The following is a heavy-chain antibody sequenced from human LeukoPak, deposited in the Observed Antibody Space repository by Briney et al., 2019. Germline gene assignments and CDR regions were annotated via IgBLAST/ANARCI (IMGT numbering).Heavy chain of an antibody. CDR2: INHNGNVN. V-gene: IGHV3-7*03. CDR1: GFTFSSYW. D-gene: IGHD3-16*01. Sequence: GGSLRLSCAASGFTFSSYWMNWARQAPGKGLEWVASINHNGNVNYYVDSVKGRFTISRDNAKNSLYLQMSNLRAEDTAVYFCARGVGLDVWGQGATVTVSS. J-gene: IGHJ6*02. CDR3: ARGVGLDV.